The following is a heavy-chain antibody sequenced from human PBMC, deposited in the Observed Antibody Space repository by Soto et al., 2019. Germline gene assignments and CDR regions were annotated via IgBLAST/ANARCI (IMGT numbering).Heavy chain of an antibody. CDR3: ARLVAGRGGGYFYGPFDY. Sequence: ETLSLTCTVSGDSISSSDFYRGWIRQPPGKGLEWIGSIYYSGSTYYNPSLKSRVSISIDPSRIQFSLRLSSVTAADTAVYYCARLVAGRGGGYFYGPFDYWGQGTLVTVSS. V-gene: IGHV4-39*01. J-gene: IGHJ4*02. CDR2: IYYSGST. D-gene: IGHD3-22*01. CDR1: GDSISSSDFY.